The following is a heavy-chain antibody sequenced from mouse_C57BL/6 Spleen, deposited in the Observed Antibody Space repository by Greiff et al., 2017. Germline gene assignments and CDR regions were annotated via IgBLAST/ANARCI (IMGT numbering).Heavy chain of an antibody. J-gene: IGHJ2*01. D-gene: IGHD1-1*01. V-gene: IGHV1-76*01. Sequence: VQLQQSGAELVRPGASVKLSCKASGYTFTDYYINWVKQRPGQGLEWIARIYPGSGNTYYNEKFKGKATLTAEKSSSTAYMQLSSLTSEDSAVYFGARDGTSTEGFDYWGQGTTLTVSS. CDR1: GYTFTDYY. CDR3: ARDGTSTEGFDY. CDR2: IYPGSGNT.